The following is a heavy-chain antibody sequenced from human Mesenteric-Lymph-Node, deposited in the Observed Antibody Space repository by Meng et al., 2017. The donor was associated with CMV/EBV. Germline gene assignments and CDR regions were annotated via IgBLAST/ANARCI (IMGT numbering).Heavy chain of an antibody. Sequence: GESLKISCAASQFTFNDYWMSWVRQAPGKGLEWVANINKDGSEKNYVDSVKGRFTISRDNAEKSLYLQMNSLRAEDTAVYYCAKDIVVVPAAMGINYYYGMDVWGQGTTVTVSS. D-gene: IGHD2-2*01. CDR1: QFTFNDYW. V-gene: IGHV3-7*01. J-gene: IGHJ6*02. CDR2: INKDGSEK. CDR3: AKDIVVVPAAMGINYYYGMDV.